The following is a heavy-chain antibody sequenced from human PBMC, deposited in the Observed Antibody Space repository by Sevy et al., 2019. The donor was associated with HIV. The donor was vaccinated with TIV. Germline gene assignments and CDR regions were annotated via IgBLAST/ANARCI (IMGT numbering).Heavy chain of an antibody. CDR2: IKQDGSEK. CDR1: GFTFSSYW. Sequence: GESLKITCAASGFTFSSYWMSWVRQAPGKGLEWVANIKQDGSEKYYVDSVKGRFTISRDNAKNSLYLQMNSLRAEDTAVYYCARATDFWSGYYTYYFDYWGQGTLVTVSS. V-gene: IGHV3-7*01. J-gene: IGHJ4*02. D-gene: IGHD3-3*01. CDR3: ARATDFWSGYYTYYFDY.